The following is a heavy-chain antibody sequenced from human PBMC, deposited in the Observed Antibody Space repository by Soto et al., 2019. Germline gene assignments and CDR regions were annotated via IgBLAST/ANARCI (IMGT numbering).Heavy chain of an antibody. V-gene: IGHV3-21*04. J-gene: IGHJ6*02. CDR1: GFDLTSSR. CDR3: AKGTRSCSTTSCYTVYYGMDV. CDR2: ISGSGKDT. Sequence: SGGSLRLSCVASGFDLTSSRMNWVRQAPGKGLEWVASISGSGKDTFYRHSVKGRFAISRDSAGTSLFLRMNSLRAEDTAVYYCAKGTRSCSTTSCYTVYYGMDVWGQGTTVTVSS. D-gene: IGHD2-2*02.